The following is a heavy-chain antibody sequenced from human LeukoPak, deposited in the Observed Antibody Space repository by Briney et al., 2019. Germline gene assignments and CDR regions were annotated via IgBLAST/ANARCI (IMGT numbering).Heavy chain of an antibody. CDR3: ARVGRGKGSSWQRGPFDY. CDR1: GFTFSNYN. V-gene: IGHV3-30-3*01. J-gene: IGHJ4*02. D-gene: IGHD6-13*01. CDR2: ISYDGSNK. Sequence: GGSLRLSCAASGFTFSNYNMNWVRQAPGKGLEWVAVISYDGSNKYYADSVKGRFTISRDNSKNTLYLQMNSLRAEDTAVYYCARVGRGKGSSWQRGPFDYWGQGTLVTVSS.